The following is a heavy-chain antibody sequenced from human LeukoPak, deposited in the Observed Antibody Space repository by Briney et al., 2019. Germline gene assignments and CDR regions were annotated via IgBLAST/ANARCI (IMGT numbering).Heavy chain of an antibody. CDR1: GFTFSGSA. CDR3: TSLFSGSYYEDY. V-gene: IGHV3-73*01. Sequence: GGSLRLSRAASGFTFSGSAMHWVRQASGKGLEGVGRIRSKANSYATAHAASVKGRFTISRDDSKNTAYLQMNSLKTEDTAVYYCTSLFSGSYYEDYWGQGTLVTVSS. J-gene: IGHJ4*02. CDR2: IRSKANSYAT. D-gene: IGHD1-26*01.